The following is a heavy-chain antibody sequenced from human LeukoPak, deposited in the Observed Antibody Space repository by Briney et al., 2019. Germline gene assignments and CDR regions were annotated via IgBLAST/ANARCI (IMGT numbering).Heavy chain of an antibody. CDR2: INQDGSEK. J-gene: IGHJ4*02. V-gene: IGHV3-7*01. D-gene: IGHD5-12*01. Sequence: GGSLRLSCVASGFTFSRYWMNWVRQAPRKGLEWVANINQDGSEKNYVDSVKGRFTISRDNAKNSLYLQMNSLRAEDTAVYYCASDYDSGYWGQGTLVTVSS. CDR1: GFTFSRYW. CDR3: ASDYDSGY.